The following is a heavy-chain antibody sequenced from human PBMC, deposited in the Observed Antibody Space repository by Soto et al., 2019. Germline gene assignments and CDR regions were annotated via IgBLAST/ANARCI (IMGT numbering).Heavy chain of an antibody. CDR3: AGMFWFGDLLFDY. CDR2: INHSGST. CDR1: GGSFSGYY. D-gene: IGHD3-10*01. V-gene: IGHV4-34*01. Sequence: SETLSLTCAVYGGSFSGYYWSWIRQPPGKGLEWIGEINHSGSTNYNPSLKSRVTIPVDTSKNQFSLKLSSVTAADTAVYYCAGMFWFGDLLFDYWGPGTLVTVSS. J-gene: IGHJ4*02.